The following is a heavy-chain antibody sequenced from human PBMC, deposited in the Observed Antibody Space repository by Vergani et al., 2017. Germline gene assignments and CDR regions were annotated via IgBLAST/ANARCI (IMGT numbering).Heavy chain of an antibody. V-gene: IGHV4-34*01. CDR1: GGSFSGYY. CDR2: INHSGST. Sequence: QVQLQQWGAGLLKPSETLSLTCAVYGGSFSGYYWSWIRQPPGKGLEWIGEINHSGSTNYNPSLKSRVTISVDTSKNQFSLKLSSVTAEDTAVYYCARVAPPVDVWGSYRSPFDYWGQGTLVTVSS. J-gene: IGHJ4*02. CDR3: ARVAPPVDVWGSYRSPFDY. D-gene: IGHD3-16*02.